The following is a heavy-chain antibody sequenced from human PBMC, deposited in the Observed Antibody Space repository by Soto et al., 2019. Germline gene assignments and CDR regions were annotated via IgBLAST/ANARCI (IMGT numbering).Heavy chain of an antibody. Sequence: TLSLTCSVSGASLSSGEHYWNWIRQPPGKGLEWIGYIYFDGNAYYHPSLKSRVTISMDMSKNHFSLRMTSVTAADTAVYYCASDSSLYADNSGSHPFDSWGQGTLVTVSS. CDR3: ASDSSLYADNSGSHPFDS. J-gene: IGHJ4*02. CDR1: GASLSSGEHY. CDR2: IYFDGNA. V-gene: IGHV4-30-4*01. D-gene: IGHD3-22*01.